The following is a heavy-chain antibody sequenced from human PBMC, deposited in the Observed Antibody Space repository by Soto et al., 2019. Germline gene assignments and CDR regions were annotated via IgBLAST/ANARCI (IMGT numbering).Heavy chain of an antibody. D-gene: IGHD7-27*01. Sequence: QVQLQESGPGLVKPSETLSLTCTVSGGSISSYYWSWIRQPPGKGLEWIGYIYYSGSTNYNPSLMSRVTISVDTSKNQFSLKLSSVTAADTAVYYCARHVANWGDGYYYYYMDVWGKGTTVTVSS. V-gene: IGHV4-59*08. CDR3: ARHVANWGDGYYYYYMDV. J-gene: IGHJ6*03. CDR1: GGSISSYY. CDR2: IYYSGST.